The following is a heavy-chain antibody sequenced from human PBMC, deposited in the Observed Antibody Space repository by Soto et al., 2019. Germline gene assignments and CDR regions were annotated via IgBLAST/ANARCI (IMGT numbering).Heavy chain of an antibody. J-gene: IGHJ3*02. CDR2: IFSNDEK. Sequence: SAPTLVNPTETLTLTCTVSWFSLSNAKMGVSWIRQPPGKALEWLAHIFSNDEKSYSTSLKSRLTISKDTSKSQVVLTMTNMDPVDTATYYCAFLGYCTNGVCSDDAFDIWGQGTMVTVSS. CDR1: WFSLSNAKMG. CDR3: AFLGYCTNGVCSDDAFDI. V-gene: IGHV2-26*01. D-gene: IGHD2-8*01.